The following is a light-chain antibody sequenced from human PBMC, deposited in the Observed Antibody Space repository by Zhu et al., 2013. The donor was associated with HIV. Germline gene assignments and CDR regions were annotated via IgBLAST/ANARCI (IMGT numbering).Light chain of an antibody. V-gene: IGKV1-5*03. CDR3: QQYSLYWT. CDR1: QDISIW. CDR2: TAS. J-gene: IGKJ1*01. Sequence: DIQMTQSPSTLSASAGDKVTITCRASQDISIWLAWYQQKPGKAPNLLIHTASTRVSGVPSRFSGSGSGTEFTLTISSLQPDDSATYYCQQYSLYWTFGQGTKVEI.